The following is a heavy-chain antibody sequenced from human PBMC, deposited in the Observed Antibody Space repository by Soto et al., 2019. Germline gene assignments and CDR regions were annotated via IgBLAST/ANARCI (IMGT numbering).Heavy chain of an antibody. D-gene: IGHD1-26*01. CDR1: GYTVTVYV. V-gene: IGHV1-18*01. CDR3: ARNLVSGAFDI. J-gene: IGHJ3*02. Sequence: AWEKGSCKAWGYTVTVYVIIWVLKAPGQGLEWIGWIIAYNCNTNYAQKLQGRVTMTTATSTSTAYMELRSLRSDDTAVYYCARNLVSGAFDICGQGPLVTGSS. CDR2: IIAYNCNT.